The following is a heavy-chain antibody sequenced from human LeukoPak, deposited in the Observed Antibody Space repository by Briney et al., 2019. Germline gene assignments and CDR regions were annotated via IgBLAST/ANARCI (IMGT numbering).Heavy chain of an antibody. V-gene: IGHV3-30-3*01. CDR1: GFTFSSYA. D-gene: IGHD2-15*01. CDR3: ADGTLGYCSGGSCSEDAFDI. Sequence: PGGSLRLSCAASGFTFSSYAMHWVRQAPGKGLERVAVISYDGSNKYYADSVKGRFTISRDNSKNTLYLQMNSLRAEDTAVYYCADGTLGYCSGGSCSEDAFDIWGQGTMVTVSS. CDR2: ISYDGSNK. J-gene: IGHJ3*02.